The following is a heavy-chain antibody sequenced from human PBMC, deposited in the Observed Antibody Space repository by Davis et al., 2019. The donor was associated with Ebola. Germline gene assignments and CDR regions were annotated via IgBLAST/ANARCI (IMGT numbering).Heavy chain of an antibody. J-gene: IGHJ6*02. CDR2: IHYSGST. Sequence: SETLSLTCTVSGGSISSYYWSWIRQPPGKGLEWIGYIHYSGSTNYNPSLKSRVTISVDTSKNQFSLKLSSVTAADTAVYYCARALGLRSGMDVWGQGTTVAVSS. D-gene: IGHD1-7*01. V-gene: IGHV4-59*08. CDR1: GGSISSYY. CDR3: ARALGLRSGMDV.